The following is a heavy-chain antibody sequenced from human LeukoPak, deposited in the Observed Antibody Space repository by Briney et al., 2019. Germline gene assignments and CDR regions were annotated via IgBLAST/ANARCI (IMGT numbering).Heavy chain of an antibody. V-gene: IGHV3-7*03. CDR3: ARDKGSSGLFDY. Sequence: PGGSLRLSCEGSAFIFSGHWMNWVRQTPGKGLEWVASIKEDGSERQYVDSVKGRFSISRDNTKGSLFLQLNSLRAEDTAVYYRARDKGSSGLFDYWGQGTLVTVSS. J-gene: IGHJ4*02. D-gene: IGHD6-6*01. CDR1: AFIFSGHW. CDR2: IKEDGSER.